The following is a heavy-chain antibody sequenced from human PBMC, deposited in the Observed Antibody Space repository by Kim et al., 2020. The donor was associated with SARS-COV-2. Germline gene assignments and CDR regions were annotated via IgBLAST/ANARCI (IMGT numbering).Heavy chain of an antibody. J-gene: IGHJ6*02. V-gene: IGHV3-33*01. CDR3: ARDIVVVPAAHPYYYYGMDV. CDR1: GFTFSSYG. CDR2: IWYDGSNK. D-gene: IGHD2-2*01. Sequence: GGSLRLSCAASGFTFSSYGMHWVRQAPGKGLEWVAVIWYDGSNKYYADSVKGRFTISRDNSKNTLYLQMNSLRAEDTAVYYCARDIVVVPAAHPYYYYGMDVWGQGTTVTVSS.